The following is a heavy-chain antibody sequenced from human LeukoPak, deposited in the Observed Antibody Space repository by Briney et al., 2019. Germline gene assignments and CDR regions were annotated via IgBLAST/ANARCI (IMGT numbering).Heavy chain of an antibody. J-gene: IGHJ3*02. Sequence: SATLSLTCTVSGGSISNYYWSWIRQPPGKGLEWIGYIYYSGSTNYNPSLKSRVSISVDTSKKQFSLKLTSVTAADTAMYYCARGGYCSRSSCYGDDAFDIWGQGTMLTVSS. V-gene: IGHV4-59*01. D-gene: IGHD2-2*01. CDR3: ARGGYCSRSSCYGDDAFDI. CDR1: GGSISNYY. CDR2: IYYSGST.